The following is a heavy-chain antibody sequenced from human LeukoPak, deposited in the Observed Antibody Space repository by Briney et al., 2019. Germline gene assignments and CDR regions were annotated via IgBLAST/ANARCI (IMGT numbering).Heavy chain of an antibody. Sequence: ASVKVSCKASGGTFSSYAISWVRQATGQGLEWMGWMNPNSGNTGYAQKFQGRVTMTRNTSISTAYMELSSLRSEDTAVYYCARARRLAAASYWGQGTLVTVSS. CDR2: MNPNSGNT. V-gene: IGHV1-8*02. CDR1: GGTFSSYA. J-gene: IGHJ4*02. D-gene: IGHD6-13*01. CDR3: ARARRLAAASY.